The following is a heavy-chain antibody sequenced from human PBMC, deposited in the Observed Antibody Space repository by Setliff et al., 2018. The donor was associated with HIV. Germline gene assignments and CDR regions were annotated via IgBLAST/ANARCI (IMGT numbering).Heavy chain of an antibody. CDR3: ARGSSVGWEVLRTDY. J-gene: IGHJ4*02. CDR1: GYTFNGYA. V-gene: IGHV1-3*01. D-gene: IGHD1-26*01. CDR2: INAVNGNT. Sequence: GASVKVSCKASGYTFNGYAMHWVRQAPGQRLEWMGWINAVNGNTKYSQKFQGRVTITTDTSARIAYMELSSLGFEDTAVYYCARGSSVGWEVLRTDYWGQGTLVTVSS.